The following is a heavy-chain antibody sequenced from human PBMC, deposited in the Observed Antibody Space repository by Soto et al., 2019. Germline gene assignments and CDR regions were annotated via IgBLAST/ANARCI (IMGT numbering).Heavy chain of an antibody. V-gene: IGHV1-24*01. Sequence: ASVKVSCKASGYTFTSYGISCVRQAPGKGLEWMGGSDPADGETIYAQKFQGRVTMTEATSTDTAYMELSSLRSEDTAVYYCATVIVSTIPLDYWGQGTLVTVSS. CDR2: SDPADGET. D-gene: IGHD5-12*01. CDR1: GYTFTSYG. J-gene: IGHJ4*02. CDR3: ATVIVSTIPLDY.